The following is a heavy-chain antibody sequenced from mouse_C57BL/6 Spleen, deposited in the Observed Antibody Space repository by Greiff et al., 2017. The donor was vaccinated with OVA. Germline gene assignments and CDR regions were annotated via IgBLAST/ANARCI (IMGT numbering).Heavy chain of an antibody. CDR1: GFNIKDYY. V-gene: IGHV14-1*01. CDR2: IDPEDGDT. D-gene: IGHD1-1*01. J-gene: IGHJ3*01. Sequence: VQLQQSGAELVRPGASVKLSCTASGFNIKDYYMHWVKQRPEQGLEWIGRIDPEDGDTEYAPKFQGKATMTADTSSNTAYLQLSSLTSEDTAVYYCTTHFTTVKGPFAYWGQGTLVTVSA. CDR3: TTHFTTVKGPFAY.